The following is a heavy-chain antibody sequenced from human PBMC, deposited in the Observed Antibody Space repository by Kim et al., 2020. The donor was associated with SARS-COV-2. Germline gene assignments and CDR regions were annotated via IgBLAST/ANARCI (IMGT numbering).Heavy chain of an antibody. V-gene: IGHV4-31*02. CDR3: ARGITIFGVVTNGMDV. Sequence: HRGRVTISVDTSKNQFSLRLSSVTAADTAVYYCARGITIFGVVTNGMDVWGQGTTVTVSS. D-gene: IGHD3-3*01. J-gene: IGHJ6*02.